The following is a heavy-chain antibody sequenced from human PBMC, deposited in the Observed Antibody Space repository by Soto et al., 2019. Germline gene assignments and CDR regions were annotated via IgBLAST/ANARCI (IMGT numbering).Heavy chain of an antibody. CDR1: GYTFTSYG. CDR2: ISAYNGNT. V-gene: IGHV1-18*01. D-gene: IGHD6-6*01. Sequence: ASVKVSCKASGYTFTSYGISWVRQAPGQGLEWMGWISAYNGNTNYAQKLQGRVTMTTDTSASTAYMELRSLRSDDTAVYYCARDRGEYSSSSADYWGQGTLVTVSS. CDR3: ARDRGEYSSSSADY. J-gene: IGHJ4*02.